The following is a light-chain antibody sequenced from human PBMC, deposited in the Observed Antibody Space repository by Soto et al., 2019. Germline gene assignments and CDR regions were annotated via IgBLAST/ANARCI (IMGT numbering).Light chain of an antibody. CDR1: QTIIGY. CDR3: QQTYSIPIT. V-gene: IGKV1-39*01. J-gene: IGKJ4*01. Sequence: DIQMTQSPSSLSASIGDSVTITCRASQTIIGYLNWYQQKPGKAPELLILSASIVQSGVPSRFSGAGFGTDFTLTISSLQPEDFTTFFCQQTYSIPITFGGGTKVDIK. CDR2: SAS.